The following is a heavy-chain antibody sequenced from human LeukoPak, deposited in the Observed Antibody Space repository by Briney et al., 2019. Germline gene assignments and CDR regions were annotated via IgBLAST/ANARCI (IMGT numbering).Heavy chain of an antibody. CDR3: AGLTYYYDSSGYRFDY. CDR2: IYYSGST. Sequence: PSETLSLTCTVSGGPISSYYWSWIRQPPGKGLEWIGYIYYSGSTNYNPSLKSRVTISVDTSKNQFSLKLSSVTAADTAVYYCAGLTYYYDSSGYRFDYWGQGTLVTVSS. CDR1: GGPISSYY. J-gene: IGHJ4*02. D-gene: IGHD3-22*01. V-gene: IGHV4-59*01.